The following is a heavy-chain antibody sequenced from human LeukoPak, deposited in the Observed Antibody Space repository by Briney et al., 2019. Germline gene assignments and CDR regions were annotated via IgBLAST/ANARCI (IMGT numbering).Heavy chain of an antibody. D-gene: IGHD3-22*01. J-gene: IGHJ4*02. CDR1: GFTFSSYA. CDR2: ISGSGGST. Sequence: PGGSLRLSCAASGFTFSSYAMSWVRQAPGKGLEWVSAISGSGGSTYYADSVKGRFTISRDNAKNSLDLQMNSLRAEDTAVYYCARGYYDSSGYHPYYIDNWGQGTLVTVSS. V-gene: IGHV3-23*01. CDR3: ARGYYDSSGYHPYYIDN.